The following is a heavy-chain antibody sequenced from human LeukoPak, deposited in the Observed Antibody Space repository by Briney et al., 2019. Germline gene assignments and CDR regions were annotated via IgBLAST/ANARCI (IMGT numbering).Heavy chain of an antibody. J-gene: IGHJ4*02. V-gene: IGHV3-30*18. D-gene: IGHD3-10*01. CDR2: ISYDGSNK. CDR3: AKREFRSSGPIDY. Sequence: PGGSLRLSCAASGFTFSSYDMHWVRQAPGKGLEWVAVISYDGSNKYYADSVKGRFTISRDNSKNTLYLQMNSLRAEDTAVYYCAKREFRSSGPIDYWGQGTLVTVSS. CDR1: GFTFSSYD.